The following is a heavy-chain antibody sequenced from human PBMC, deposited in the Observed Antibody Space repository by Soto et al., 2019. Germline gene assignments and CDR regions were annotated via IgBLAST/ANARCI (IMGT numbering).Heavy chain of an antibody. CDR3: ATQTGTVPHFADH. CDR1: GYTFTDFY. V-gene: IGHV1-2*02. Sequence: QVQLVQSGAEVKKPGASVMVSCKTSGYTFTDFYINWVRQAPGQGLEWMGWINPNTGGTKPSQRFQGRVTLTRDTSITTAYMELTRLTSEDTAVYFCATQTGTVPHFADHWGQGTLVTVSS. CDR2: INPNTGGT. J-gene: IGHJ4*02. D-gene: IGHD1-1*01.